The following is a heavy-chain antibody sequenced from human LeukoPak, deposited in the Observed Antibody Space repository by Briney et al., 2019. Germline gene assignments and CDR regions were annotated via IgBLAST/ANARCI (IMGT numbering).Heavy chain of an antibody. J-gene: IGHJ4*02. D-gene: IGHD5-24*01. Sequence: GGSLRLSCAASGFTFSSYAMSWVRQAPGKGLEWVSAISGSGGRIYYGASVKGRFTISRDNAKNSLYLQMNSLRAEDTAVYYCTDGYNFGGQGTLVTVSS. V-gene: IGHV3-23*01. CDR2: ISGSGGRI. CDR3: TDGYNF. CDR1: GFTFSSYA.